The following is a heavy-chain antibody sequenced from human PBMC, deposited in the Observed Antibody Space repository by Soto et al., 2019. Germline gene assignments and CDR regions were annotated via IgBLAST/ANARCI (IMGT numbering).Heavy chain of an antibody. J-gene: IGHJ4*02. D-gene: IGHD6-6*01. Sequence: SETLSLTCTVSGGSISTYYWNWIRQPPGKGLEWIGYIYYRGSTNYNPSLKSRVTISVDTSKNQFSLKLSSVTAADTAVYYCATAFSSSSYYFDYWGQGTLVTVSS. V-gene: IGHV4-59*01. CDR3: ATAFSSSSYYFDY. CDR1: GGSISTYY. CDR2: IYYRGST.